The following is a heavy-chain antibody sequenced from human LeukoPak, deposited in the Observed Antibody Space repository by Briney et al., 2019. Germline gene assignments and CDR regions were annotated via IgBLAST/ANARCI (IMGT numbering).Heavy chain of an antibody. CDR1: GFTVSSNY. Sequence: GESLRLSCAASGFTVSSNYMSWVRQAPGKGLEWVSVIYSVGSTYYADSVKGRFTISKDNSKNTVYLQMNSLKAEDTAVYYCARRGDGGRSFDYWGQGTLVTVSP. J-gene: IGHJ4*02. V-gene: IGHV3-53*01. D-gene: IGHD4-23*01. CDR3: ARRGDGGRSFDY. CDR2: IYSVGST.